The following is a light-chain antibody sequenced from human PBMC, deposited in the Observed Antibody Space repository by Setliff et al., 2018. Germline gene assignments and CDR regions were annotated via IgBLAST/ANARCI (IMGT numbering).Light chain of an antibody. CDR2: EVT. J-gene: IGLJ2*01. CDR3: SSYAGNNNVI. Sequence: QSVLAQPPSASGSPGQSVTLSCTGTSSDVGTYNYVSWYQQHPGKAPKLMIYEVTTRPSGVPDRFSGSKSGNTASLTVSGLQAEDEADYYCSSYAGNNNVIFGGGTKVTVL. CDR1: SSDVGTYNY. V-gene: IGLV2-8*01.